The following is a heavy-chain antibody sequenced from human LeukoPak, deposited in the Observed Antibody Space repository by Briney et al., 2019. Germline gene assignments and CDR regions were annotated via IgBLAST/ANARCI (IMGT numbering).Heavy chain of an antibody. CDR2: INHSGST. D-gene: IGHD2-8*01. V-gene: IGHV4-34*01. Sequence: PSETLSLTCAVYGRSFSGYYWSWIRQPPGKGLEWIGEINHSGSTNYNPSLKSRVTISVDTSKNQFSLKLSSVTAADTAVYYCARGGYCTNGVCYNLYYYYYGMDVWGQGTTVTVSS. CDR1: GRSFSGYY. J-gene: IGHJ6*02. CDR3: ARGGYCTNGVCYNLYYYYYGMDV.